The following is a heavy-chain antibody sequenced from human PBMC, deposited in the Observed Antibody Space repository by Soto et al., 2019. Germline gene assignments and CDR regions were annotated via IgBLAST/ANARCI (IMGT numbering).Heavy chain of an antibody. V-gene: IGHV3-66*01. D-gene: IGHD1-20*01. CDR3: ARDLGNWNDKGWFDS. CDR2: IYSGGLT. J-gene: IGHJ5*01. Sequence: GGSLRLSCAVSGITVSRNYMSWVRQAPGKGLEWVSLIYSGGLTFYADSVKGRFSISRDNSKNTLYLQMNSLRAEDTAVYYCARDLGNWNDKGWFDSWGQGTLVTVSS. CDR1: GITVSRNY.